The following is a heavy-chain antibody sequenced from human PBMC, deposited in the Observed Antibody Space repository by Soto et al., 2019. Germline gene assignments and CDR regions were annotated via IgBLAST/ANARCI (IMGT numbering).Heavy chain of an antibody. CDR2: ISHDGINK. CDR1: GFSFSSYA. V-gene: IGHV3-30-3*01. CDR3: ARDMYSSDYFVKWFEP. D-gene: IGHD6-19*01. J-gene: IGHJ5*02. Sequence: QVRLVASGGGVVQPGRSLRLSCTASGFSFSSYAMYWFRQPPGKGLEWVAVISHDGINKHYADSVMGRVTVSRDNSNHSLDLQLNSLRGEDTAMYYCARDMYSSDYFVKWFEPWGQGTLVTVSS.